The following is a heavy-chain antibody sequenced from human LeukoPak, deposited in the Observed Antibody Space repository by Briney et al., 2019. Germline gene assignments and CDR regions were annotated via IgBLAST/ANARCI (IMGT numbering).Heavy chain of an antibody. CDR3: ARSGSYANDAFDI. D-gene: IGHD1-26*01. CDR2: INHSGST. CDR1: GVSFNGYY. J-gene: IGHJ3*02. V-gene: IGHV4-34*01. Sequence: SETLSLTCAVYGVSFNGYYWSWIRQPPGKGLEWIGEINHSGSTNYKPSLKSRVTISVDTSKNQFSLKLSSVTAADTAVYYCARSGSYANDAFDIWGQGTMVTVSS.